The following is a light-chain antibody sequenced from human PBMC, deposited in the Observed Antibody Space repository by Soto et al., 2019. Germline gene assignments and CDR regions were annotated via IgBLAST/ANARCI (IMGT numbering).Light chain of an antibody. CDR1: RSNIGSNT. CDR3: AVWDDSLNGYV. V-gene: IGLV1-44*01. CDR2: SNN. Sequence: QPVLTQPPSASGTPGQRVTISCSGSRSNIGSNTVNWYQQLPGAAPKLLIQSNNQRPSGVPDRFSGSQSDTSASLAISGLQSEDEADYYCAVWDDSLNGYVFGTGTKVTVL. J-gene: IGLJ1*01.